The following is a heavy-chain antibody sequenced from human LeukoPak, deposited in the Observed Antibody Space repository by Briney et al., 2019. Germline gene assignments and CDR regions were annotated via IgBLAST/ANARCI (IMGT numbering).Heavy chain of an antibody. J-gene: IGHJ4*02. CDR2: INHSGST. Sequence: SETLSLTCAVYGGSFSGYYWSWIRQPPGKGLEWIGEINHSGSTNYNPSLKSRVTISVDTSKNQFSLKLSSVTAADTAVYYCARDPSIAVAGSTFDYWGQGTLVTVSS. V-gene: IGHV4-34*01. CDR1: GGSFSGYY. CDR3: ARDPSIAVAGSTFDY. D-gene: IGHD6-19*01.